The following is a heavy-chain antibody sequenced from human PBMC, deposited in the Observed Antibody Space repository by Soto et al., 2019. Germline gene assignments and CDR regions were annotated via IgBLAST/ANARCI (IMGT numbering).Heavy chain of an antibody. D-gene: IGHD3-10*01. V-gene: IGHV4-39*01. CDR2: IHYSGST. CDR1: GGSISSPSYY. Sequence: QLQLQESGPGLVKPSETLSLTCTVSGGSISSPSYYWAWIRQPPGQGLEWMGSIHYSGSTYYSPSLRRRLTLAVDTSQNQFSLKLSAVTAADTSVYYCARHAYYYGSGNDMGVWGKGTTVTVSS. J-gene: IGHJ6*03. CDR3: ARHAYYYGSGNDMGV.